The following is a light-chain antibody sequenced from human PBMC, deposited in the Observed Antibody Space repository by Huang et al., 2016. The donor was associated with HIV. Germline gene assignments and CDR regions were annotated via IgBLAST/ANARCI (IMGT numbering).Light chain of an antibody. V-gene: IGKV3-15*01. CDR1: QSVSSN. CDR3: QQYNNWPWT. CDR2: GAS. J-gene: IGKJ1*01. Sequence: EKVMTQSPATLSVSPGERATLSCRASQSVSSNLAWYQQKPGQAPRLLMYGASTRATGNPARFIGSGSGTEFTLTISSLQSEDFAVYYCQQYNNWPWTFGQGTKVEIK.